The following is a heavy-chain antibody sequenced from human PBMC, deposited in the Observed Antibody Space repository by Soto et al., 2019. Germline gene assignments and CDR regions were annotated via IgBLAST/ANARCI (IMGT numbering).Heavy chain of an antibody. CDR2: ISGSGGST. CDR1: GFTFSSYA. V-gene: IGHV3-23*01. J-gene: IGHJ4*02. CDR3: AKDRNVVVVLSS. Sequence: RLSCAASGFTFSSYAISWVRPAPGKGLEWVLAISGSGGSTYYADSVKGRFAISRDNSKNTLYLQMNSLRAEDTAVYYCAKDRNVVVVLSSGGQGTLVTVSS. D-gene: IGHD2-15*01.